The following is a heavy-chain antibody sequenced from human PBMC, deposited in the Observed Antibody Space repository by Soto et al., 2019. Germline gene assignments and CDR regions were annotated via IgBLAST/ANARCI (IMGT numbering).Heavy chain of an antibody. CDR3: ARHVI. J-gene: IGHJ4*02. Sequence: EVQLVESGGGLVQPGGSLRLSCAASGFSFSASWMSWARQVPGKGLEWVANISPDGSKMSYVDSGNDRFTISRGNAQNTLYLQMNSLRAEDTAVYYCARHVIRGQGTLVTVSS. V-gene: IGHV3-7*01. D-gene: IGHD2-21*01. CDR1: GFSFSASW. CDR2: ISPDGSKM.